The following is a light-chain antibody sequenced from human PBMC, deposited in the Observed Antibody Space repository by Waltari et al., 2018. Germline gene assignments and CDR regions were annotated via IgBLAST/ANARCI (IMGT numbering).Light chain of an antibody. J-gene: IGLJ2*01. Sequence: QSALTQPASVPGSPGQSITISCTGTSSDVGGYTYVSWYQQHPGKAPKLMIYDVSKRPSGVSNRFSGSKSGNTASLTISGLQAEDEADYYCSSYTSSSTLVVFGGGTKLTVL. CDR2: DVS. CDR1: SSDVGGYTY. CDR3: SSYTSSSTLVV. V-gene: IGLV2-14*01.